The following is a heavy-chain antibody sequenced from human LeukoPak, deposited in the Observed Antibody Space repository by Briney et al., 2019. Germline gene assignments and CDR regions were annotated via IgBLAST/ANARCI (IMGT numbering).Heavy chain of an antibody. V-gene: IGHV3-74*03. D-gene: IGHD5/OR15-5a*01. CDR3: AKGGLRVTDY. CDR2: VNNDGSST. CDR1: GFIFSNYW. J-gene: IGHJ4*02. Sequence: QPGGSLRLSCAASGFIFSNYWMHWVRQAPGKGLVWVSRVNNDGSSTTYADSVKGRFTISRDNAKITLYLQMNSLRAEDTAVYYCAKGGLRVTDYWGQGTLVTVSS.